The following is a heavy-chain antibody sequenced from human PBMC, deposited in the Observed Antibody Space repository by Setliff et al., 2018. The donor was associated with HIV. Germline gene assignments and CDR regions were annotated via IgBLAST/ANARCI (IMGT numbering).Heavy chain of an antibody. CDR1: GFTFRNYK. J-gene: IGHJ6*02. Sequence: GGSLRLSCAASGFTFRNYKFNWVRQAPGRGLEWVSSISIGSGGAIDYADSVQGRFTISRDNAKNSLYLQLNSLRVEDTAVYYCARDYLYYNLYNGSPVYGMDVWGQGTTVTVSS. CDR3: ARDYLYYNLYNGSPVYGMDV. V-gene: IGHV3-21*06. D-gene: IGHD3-3*01. CDR2: ISIGSGGAI.